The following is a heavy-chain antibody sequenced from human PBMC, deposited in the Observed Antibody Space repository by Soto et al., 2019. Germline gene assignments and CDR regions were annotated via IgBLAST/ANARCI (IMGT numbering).Heavy chain of an antibody. J-gene: IGHJ6*02. D-gene: IGHD3-10*01. Sequence: SETLSLTCTVSGGSISSGGYYWSWIRQPPGKGLEWIGEINHSGSTNYNPSLKSRVAISVDTSKNQFSLKLSSVTAADTAVYYCARGPRDYVLLWFGESTKKDYYYYGMDVWGQGTTVTVSS. CDR1: GGSISSGGYY. CDR3: ARGPRDYVLLWFGESTKKDYYYYGMDV. CDR2: INHSGST. V-gene: IGHV4-39*07.